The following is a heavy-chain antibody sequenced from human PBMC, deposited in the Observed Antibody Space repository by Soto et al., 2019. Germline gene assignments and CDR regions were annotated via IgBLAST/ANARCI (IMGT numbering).Heavy chain of an antibody. CDR3: ASGTTMIVVVTSVDAFDI. V-gene: IGHV1-46*01. Sequence: QVQLVQSGAEVKKPGASVKVSCKASGYTFTSYYMHWVRQAPGQGLEWMGIINPSGGSTSYAQKFQGRVTMTRHTSTSTVYMELSSLRSEDTAVYYCASGTTMIVVVTSVDAFDIWGQGTMVTVSS. CDR2: INPSGGST. CDR1: GYTFTSYY. D-gene: IGHD3-22*01. J-gene: IGHJ3*02.